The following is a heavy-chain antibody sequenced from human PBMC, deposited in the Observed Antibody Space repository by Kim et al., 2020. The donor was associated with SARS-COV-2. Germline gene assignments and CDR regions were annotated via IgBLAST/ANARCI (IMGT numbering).Heavy chain of an antibody. V-gene: IGHV4-34*01. CDR3: ARGLLLYYYYGMDV. CDR2: INHSGST. J-gene: IGHJ6*02. D-gene: IGHD2-21*02. Sequence: SETLSLTCAVYGGSFSGYYWSWIRQPPGKGLEWIGEINHSGSTNYNPSLKSRVTISVDTSKNQFSLKLSSVTAADTAVYYCARGLLLYYYYGMDVWGQGTTVTVPS. CDR1: GGSFSGYY.